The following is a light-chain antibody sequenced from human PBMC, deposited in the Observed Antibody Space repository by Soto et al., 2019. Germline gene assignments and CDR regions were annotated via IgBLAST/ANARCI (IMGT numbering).Light chain of an antibody. Sequence: AIQMTQSPSYLSAYVGDRVTITCRASQAIRDDLGWYQQKPGKAPKLLIYGASSLHDGVPSRFSGSGSGTDFTLTIRSLQPEDFATYYCLQDNNYPWTFGHG. CDR1: QAIRDD. V-gene: IGKV1-6*01. J-gene: IGKJ1*01. CDR3: LQDNNYPWT. CDR2: GAS.